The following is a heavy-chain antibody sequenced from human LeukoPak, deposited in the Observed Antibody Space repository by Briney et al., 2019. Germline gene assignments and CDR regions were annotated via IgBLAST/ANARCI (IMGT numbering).Heavy chain of an antibody. V-gene: IGHV1-18*01. CDR2: ISAYNGNT. D-gene: IGHD6-19*01. J-gene: IGHJ4*02. Sequence: ASVKVSCKASGGTFSSYAISWVRQAPGQGLEWMGWISAYNGNTNYAQKLQGRVTMTTDTSTSTAYMELRSLRSDDTAVYYCAREPPAVAADYWGQGTLVTVSS. CDR1: GGTFSSYA. CDR3: AREPPAVAADY.